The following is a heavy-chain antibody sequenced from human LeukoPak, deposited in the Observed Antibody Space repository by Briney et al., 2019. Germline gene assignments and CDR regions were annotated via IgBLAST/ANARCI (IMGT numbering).Heavy chain of an antibody. D-gene: IGHD2-15*01. CDR1: GFTFSSYA. Sequence: GGSLRPSCAASGFTFSSYAMSWVRQAPGKGLEWVSAISGSGGSTYYADSVKGRFTISRDNSKNTLYLQMNSLRAEDTAVYYCAKFSSSIVVVVAATPHFDYWGQGTLVTVSS. CDR3: AKFSSSIVVVVAATPHFDY. CDR2: ISGSGGST. V-gene: IGHV3-23*01. J-gene: IGHJ4*02.